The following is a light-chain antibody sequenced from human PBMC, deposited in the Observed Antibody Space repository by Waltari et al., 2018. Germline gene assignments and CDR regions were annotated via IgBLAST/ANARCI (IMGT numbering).Light chain of an antibody. CDR2: AAS. CDR1: QNIGYY. V-gene: IGKV1-39*01. Sequence: DIQMTQSPSSLSASVGDRVTITCRASQNIGYYLNWYQHKPGKAPKVLIYAASNLPSGVPSRFSGSGSGTDFSLTISSLQPEDFATYYCQQSYNTPPYTFGQGTRLEIK. CDR3: QQSYNTPPYT. J-gene: IGKJ2*01.